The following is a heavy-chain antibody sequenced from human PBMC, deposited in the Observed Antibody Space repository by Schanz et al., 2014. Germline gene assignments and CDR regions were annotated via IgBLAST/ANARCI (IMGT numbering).Heavy chain of an antibody. D-gene: IGHD5-18*01. CDR2: MNESHSTI. CDR3: GRAGTGMAGWYFEL. V-gene: IGHV3-23*01. J-gene: IGHJ2*01. CDR1: GFTFSSYA. Sequence: EVQLLESGGGLVQPGGSLRLSCAASGFTFSSYAMTWVRQARGKGLEWVSAMNESHSTIYYADSVRGRFTISRDNSKNTLFLQMSSLRVDDMAVYYCGRAGTGMAGWYFELWGRGTLVTVSS.